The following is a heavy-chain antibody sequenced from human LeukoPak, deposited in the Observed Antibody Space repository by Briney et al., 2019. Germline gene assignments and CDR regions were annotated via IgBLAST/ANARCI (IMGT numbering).Heavy chain of an antibody. Sequence: GASVKVSCKASGYTFTGYYMHWVRQAPGQGLEWMGWINPNSGGTNYAQKFQGRVTMTRDTSISTAYMELSRLRSDDTAVYYCARDGDGAHCSGGSCYSRYYYYYMDVWGKGTTVTVSS. J-gene: IGHJ6*03. CDR2: INPNSGGT. CDR1: GYTFTGYY. D-gene: IGHD2-15*01. V-gene: IGHV1-2*02. CDR3: ARDGDGAHCSGGSCYSRYYYYYMDV.